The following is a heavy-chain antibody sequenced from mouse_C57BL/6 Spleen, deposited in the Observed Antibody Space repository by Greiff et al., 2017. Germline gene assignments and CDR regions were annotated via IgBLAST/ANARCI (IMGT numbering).Heavy chain of an antibody. V-gene: IGHV1-55*01. Sequence: QVQLQQPGTELVKPGASVKLSCKASGYTFTSYWMHWVKQRPGQGLEWIGDIYPGSGSTNYNEKFKSKATLTVDTSSSTAYMQLSSLTSEDSAVYYCARGGGYDNFDYWGQGTTLTVSS. D-gene: IGHD2-2*01. CDR1: GYTFTSYW. J-gene: IGHJ2*01. CDR2: IYPGSGST. CDR3: ARGGGYDNFDY.